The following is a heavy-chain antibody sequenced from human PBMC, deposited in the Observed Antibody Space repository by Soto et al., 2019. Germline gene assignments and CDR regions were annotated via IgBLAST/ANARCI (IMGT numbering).Heavy chain of an antibody. CDR2: IYSSGST. Sequence: PSETLSLTCTVSGGSISSYYWSWIRQPAGKGLEWIGRIYSSGSTNYNPSLKSRVTMSVDSSKNQFSLKLNSVTAADTAVYYCARDWGVVAIDPWGQGTLVTVSS. D-gene: IGHD2-15*01. V-gene: IGHV4-4*07. CDR3: ARDWGVVAIDP. J-gene: IGHJ5*02. CDR1: GGSISSYY.